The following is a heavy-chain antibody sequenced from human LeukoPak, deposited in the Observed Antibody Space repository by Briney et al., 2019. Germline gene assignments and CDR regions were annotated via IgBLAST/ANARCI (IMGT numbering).Heavy chain of an antibody. J-gene: IGHJ6*03. CDR2: IKQDGSEA. D-gene: IGHD2-8*01. Sequence: PGGSLRLSCAASGFTFSSYWMTWVRQAPRKGLEWVANIKQDGSEAYYVDSVKGRFTVSRDNAKNSLYLQLNSLGAEDTAVYYCATRYCTIPACRASSYHCMDNWGKGTTVTVSS. V-gene: IGHV3-7*01. CDR3: ATRYCTIPACRASSYHCMDN. CDR1: GFTFSSYW.